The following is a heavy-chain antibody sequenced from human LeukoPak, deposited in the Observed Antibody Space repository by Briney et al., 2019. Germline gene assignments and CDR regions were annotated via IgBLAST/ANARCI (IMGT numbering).Heavy chain of an antibody. Sequence: GESLKISCKRSGYSFIYYYSAGVRQMHGKGLEWMGIVNPADSDTRYNPSFQGHVTISVDTSSDTAYLQWTSLKASDTAMYYCARRKGSGVNPALDYWGQGTPVTVSS. CDR3: ARRKGSGVNPALDY. J-gene: IGHJ4*02. V-gene: IGHV5-51*01. CDR2: VNPADSDT. D-gene: IGHD4-23*01. CDR1: GYSFIYYY.